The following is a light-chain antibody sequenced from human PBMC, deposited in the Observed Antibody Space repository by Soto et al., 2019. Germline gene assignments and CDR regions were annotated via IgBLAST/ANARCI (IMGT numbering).Light chain of an antibody. Sequence: QSALTQPASVSGSPGQSITISCTGTSSDVGGYNYVSWYQQHPGKAPKLMIYDVSNRPSGVSNRFSGSKSGNTASLTISGLQAEDKANSSCNTYTRTSTVFGGGT. CDR3: NTYTRTSTV. V-gene: IGLV2-14*01. CDR2: DVS. J-gene: IGLJ2*01. CDR1: SSDVGGYNY.